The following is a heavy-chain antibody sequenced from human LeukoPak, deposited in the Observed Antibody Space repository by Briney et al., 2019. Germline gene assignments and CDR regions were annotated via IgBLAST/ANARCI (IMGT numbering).Heavy chain of an antibody. CDR2: VWYDGSNK. Sequence: PGGSLRLSCAASGFSFSSFGIHWVRQAPGKGLEWVAIVWYDGSNKHYADSVKGRFTISRDNSKNTLYLQMNSLRVEDTAVYYCARGLIGSHDHWGQGTLVTVSS. J-gene: IGHJ4*02. CDR1: GFSFSSFG. V-gene: IGHV3-33*01. CDR3: ARGLIGSHDH. D-gene: IGHD3-16*01.